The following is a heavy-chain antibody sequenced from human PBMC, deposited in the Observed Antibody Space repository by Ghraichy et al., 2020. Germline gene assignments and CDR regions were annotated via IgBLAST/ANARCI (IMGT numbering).Heavy chain of an antibody. J-gene: IGHJ4*02. CDR3: ARRGLGSSEGSTAMVTTQFIVAKAIDY. CDR2: INHSGST. Sequence: SETLSLTCAVYGGSFSGYYWSWIRQPPGKGLEWIGEINHSGSTNYNPSLKSRVTISVDTSKNQFSLKLSSVTAADTAVYYCARRGLGSSEGSTAMVTTQFIVAKAIDYWGQGTLVTVSS. CDR1: GGSFSGYY. D-gene: IGHD5-18*01. V-gene: IGHV4-34*01.